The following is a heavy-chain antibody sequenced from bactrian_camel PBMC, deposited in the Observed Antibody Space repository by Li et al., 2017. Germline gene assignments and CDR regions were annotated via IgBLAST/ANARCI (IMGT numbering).Heavy chain of an antibody. J-gene: IGHJ4*01. CDR1: GGTWSGLC. CDR3: AAAPLRCGNNWRY. V-gene: IGHV3S1*01. D-gene: IGHD1*01. CDR2: IDSDATTT. Sequence: HVQLVESGGGSVQAGGSLRVSCAISGGTWSGLCMGWFRQAPGKEREGVAAIDSDATTTTYADSVKGRFSISKDNAKNVLYLQMDNLKPEDTAMYYCAAAPLRCGNNWRYWGQGTQVTVS.